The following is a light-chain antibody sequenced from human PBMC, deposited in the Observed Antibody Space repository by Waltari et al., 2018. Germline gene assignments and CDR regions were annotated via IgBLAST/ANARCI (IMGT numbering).Light chain of an antibody. Sequence: QSVLTQPPSVSAAPGQKVTISCSGSISTIGNNDVSWYQQLPGAAPKLLIYDSHKRPSGIPDRFSGSKSGTSATLGITGLQTGDETDYYCGTWDSSLSAWVFGGGTKLTVL. CDR1: ISTIGNND. CDR3: GTWDSSLSAWV. V-gene: IGLV1-51*01. CDR2: DSH. J-gene: IGLJ3*02.